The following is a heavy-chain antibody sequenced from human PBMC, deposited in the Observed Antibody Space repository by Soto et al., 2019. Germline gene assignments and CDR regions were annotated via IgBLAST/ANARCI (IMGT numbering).Heavy chain of an antibody. Sequence: SVKVSCKASGGTFSSYAISWVRQAPGQGLEWMGGIIPIFGTANYAQKFQGRVTITADKSTSTAYMELSSLRSEDTAVYYCAAYGSGSYYNVSYYYYGMDVWGQGTTVTVSS. D-gene: IGHD3-10*01. CDR2: IIPIFGTA. CDR1: GGTFSSYA. J-gene: IGHJ6*02. V-gene: IGHV1-69*06. CDR3: AAYGSGSYYNVSYYYYGMDV.